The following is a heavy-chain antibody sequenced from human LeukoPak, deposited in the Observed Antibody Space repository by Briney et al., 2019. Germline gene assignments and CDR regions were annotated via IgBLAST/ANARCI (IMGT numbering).Heavy chain of an antibody. J-gene: IGHJ5*02. CDR2: IYTSGST. V-gene: IGHV4-4*07. D-gene: IGHD6-19*01. Sequence: SETLSLTCTVSGGSISSYYWSWIRQPAGKGLEWIGRIYTSGSTNYNPSLKSRVTMSVDTSKNQFSLKLSSVTAADTAVYYCARESSIAVAGILASWFDPWGQGTLVTVSS. CDR1: GGSISSYY. CDR3: ARESSIAVAGILASWFDP.